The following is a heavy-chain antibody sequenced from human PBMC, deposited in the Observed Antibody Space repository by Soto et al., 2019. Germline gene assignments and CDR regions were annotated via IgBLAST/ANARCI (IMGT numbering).Heavy chain of an antibody. CDR2: INHSGNT. V-gene: IGHV4-34*01. Sequence: QVHLQQWGAGLLKPSETLSLTCAVYGASLSDNYCNWLRQPPGKGLEWIGEINHSGNTNYNPSLRSRVTISIDTSKNQLSLNLRSVSGAETAVYYCARSRGEFDALGQGTPVTVSS. CDR3: ARSRGEFDA. CDR1: GASLSDNY. J-gene: IGHJ5*02. D-gene: IGHD3-10*01.